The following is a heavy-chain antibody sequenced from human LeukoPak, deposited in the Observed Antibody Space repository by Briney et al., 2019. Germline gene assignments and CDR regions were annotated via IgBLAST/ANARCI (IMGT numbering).Heavy chain of an antibody. V-gene: IGHV3-73*01. D-gene: IGHD1-14*01. CDR3: TRYNVGFDY. CDR1: GFTFSGSA. CDR2: IRSKANTYAT. Sequence: WGSLRLSCAASGFTFSGSAMHWVRQASGKGLECVGRIRSKANTYATAYAASVKGRFTISRDDSKNTAYLQMSSLETEDTAIYYCTRYNVGFDYWGQGTLVTVSS. J-gene: IGHJ4*02.